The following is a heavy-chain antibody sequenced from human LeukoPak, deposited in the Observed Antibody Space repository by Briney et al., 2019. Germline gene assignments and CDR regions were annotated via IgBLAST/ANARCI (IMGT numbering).Heavy chain of an antibody. CDR2: ISAYNGDT. D-gene: IGHD3-22*01. J-gene: IGHJ4*02. V-gene: IGHV1-18*01. CDR3: ARDQGNGYLGDY. CDR1: GYTFIRYG. Sequence: ASVKVSCTASGYTFIRYGFSWVRQAPGQGLEWMGWISAYNGDTNYAQKVQGRVTMTTDTSTTTAYMELRSLRSDDTAVYYCARDQGNGYLGDYWGQGTLVSVSS.